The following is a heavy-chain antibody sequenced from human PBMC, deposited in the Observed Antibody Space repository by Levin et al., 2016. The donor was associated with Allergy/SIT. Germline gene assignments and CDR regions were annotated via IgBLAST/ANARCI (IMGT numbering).Heavy chain of an antibody. CDR1: GFSFSTIW. J-gene: IGHJ4*02. Sequence: GESLKISCAVSGFSFSTIWVTWVRQAPGKRLEGVANISPDGSDKYYVDSVKGRFTISRDNAKNSLYLQMNSLRAEDTAVYYCARDKRYFSIWGQGALVTVSS. CDR2: ISPDGSDK. V-gene: IGHV3-7*03. CDR3: ARDKRYFSI. D-gene: IGHD3-9*01.